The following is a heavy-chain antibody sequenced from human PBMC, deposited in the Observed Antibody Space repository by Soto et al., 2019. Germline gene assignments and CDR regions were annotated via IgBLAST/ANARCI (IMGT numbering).Heavy chain of an antibody. Sequence: GASVKVSCKASGYTFTSYAMHWVRQAPGQRLEWKGWINAGNGNTKHSQKFPGRVNITRDTSARTAYMELSSLRSEETAVYYCARGDLTPFDYWGQGTLVTVSS. V-gene: IGHV1-3*01. J-gene: IGHJ4*02. CDR2: INAGNGNT. CDR3: ARGDLTPFDY. CDR1: GYTFTSYA. D-gene: IGHD7-27*01.